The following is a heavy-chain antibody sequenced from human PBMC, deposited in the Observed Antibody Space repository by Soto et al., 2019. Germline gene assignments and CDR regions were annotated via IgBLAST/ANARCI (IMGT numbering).Heavy chain of an antibody. V-gene: IGHV3-30*18. Sequence: QVQVVESGGGVVQPGTSLRLSCVASGFTFSSYGMHWVRQAPGKGLEWVAVISYHGIDKFYADSVKGRFTLSRDNSRNXLYLQMNSLRGEDTAVYYCAKAKVTVTSLGYGLDVWGQGTTVTVSS. CDR2: ISYHGIDK. D-gene: IGHD4-17*01. CDR3: AKAKVTVTSLGYGLDV. CDR1: GFTFSSYG. J-gene: IGHJ6*02.